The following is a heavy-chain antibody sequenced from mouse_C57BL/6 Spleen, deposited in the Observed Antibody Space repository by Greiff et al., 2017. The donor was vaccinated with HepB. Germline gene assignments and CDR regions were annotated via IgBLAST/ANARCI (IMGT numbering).Heavy chain of an antibody. CDR2: INPNNGGT. CDR1: GYTFTDYN. Sequence: EVQLQQSGPELVKPGASVKIPCKASGYTFTDYNMDWVKQSHGKSLEWIGDINPNNGGTIYNQKFKGKATLTVDKSSSTAYMELRSLTSEDTAVYYCARGGYDVGYWYFDVWGTGTTVTVSS. CDR3: ARGGYDVGYWYFDV. D-gene: IGHD2-2*01. J-gene: IGHJ1*03. V-gene: IGHV1-18*01.